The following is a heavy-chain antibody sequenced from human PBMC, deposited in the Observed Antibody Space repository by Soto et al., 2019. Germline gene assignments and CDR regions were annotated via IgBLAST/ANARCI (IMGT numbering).Heavy chain of an antibody. V-gene: IGHV1-2*02. D-gene: IGHD6-13*01. CDR1: GYTFTGYY. Sequence: GASVKVSCKASGYTFTGYYMHWVRQAPGQGLEWMGWINPNSGGTNYAQKFQGRVTMTRDTSISTAYMELSRLRSDDTAVYYCARSAAADRHRRTEDYGMDVWGQGTTVTVSS. CDR2: INPNSGGT. J-gene: IGHJ6*02. CDR3: ARSAAADRHRRTEDYGMDV.